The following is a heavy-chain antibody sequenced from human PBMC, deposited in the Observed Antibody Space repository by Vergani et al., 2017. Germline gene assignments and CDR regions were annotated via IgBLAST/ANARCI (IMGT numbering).Heavy chain of an antibody. Sequence: QVQLQQWGAGLLKPSETLSLTCAVYGGSFSGYYWSWIRQPPGKGLEWIGEINHSGSTNYNPSLKSRVTISVDTSKNQFSLKLSSVTAADTAVYYCAKVLVAGTGYFDYWGQGTLVTVSS. CDR1: GGSFSGYY. V-gene: IGHV4-34*01. J-gene: IGHJ4*02. D-gene: IGHD6-19*01. CDR2: INHSGST. CDR3: AKVLVAGTGYFDY.